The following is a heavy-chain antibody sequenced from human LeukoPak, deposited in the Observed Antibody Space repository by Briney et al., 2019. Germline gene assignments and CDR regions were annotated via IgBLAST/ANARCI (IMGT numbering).Heavy chain of an antibody. CDR3: ANSAPGDIVVVPAAADTKILFDY. CDR2: ISDSGGST. D-gene: IGHD2-2*01. V-gene: IGHV3-23*01. CDR1: GFSLSGYA. J-gene: IGHJ4*02. Sequence: GGSLRLSCAVSGFSLSGYAMSWVRKAPGKGLEWVSAISDSGGSTYYADSVKGRFTISRDNSRNTLYLQMNTLRAEGTAVYYCANSAPGDIVVVPAAADTKILFDYWGQGTLVTVSS.